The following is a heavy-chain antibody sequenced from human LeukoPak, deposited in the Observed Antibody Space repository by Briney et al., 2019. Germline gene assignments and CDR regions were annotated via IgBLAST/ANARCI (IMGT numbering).Heavy chain of an antibody. CDR1: GVSFSGYY. J-gene: IGHJ6*02. CDR2: INHSGST. Sequence: SETLSLTCAVYGVSFSGYYWSWIRQPPGKGLEWIGEINHSGSTNYNPSLKSRVTISVDTSKNQFSLKLSSVTAADTAVYYCARVSYYYYGMDVWGQGTTVTVSS. CDR3: ARVSYYYYGMDV. V-gene: IGHV4-34*01.